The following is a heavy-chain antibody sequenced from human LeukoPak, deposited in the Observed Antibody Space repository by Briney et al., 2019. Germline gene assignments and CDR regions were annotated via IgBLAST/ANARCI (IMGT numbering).Heavy chain of an antibody. D-gene: IGHD2-15*01. V-gene: IGHV3-48*04. CDR2: IGSSSTTI. CDR1: GFSFSTYS. CDR3: ARLYCSGGSCYSGDAFDI. Sequence: GGSLRLSCAASGFSFSTYSMNWVRQAPGKGLEWVSYIGSSSTTIYYADSVKGRFTISRDNAKNSLYLQMNSLRAEDTAVYYCARLYCSGGSCYSGDAFDIWGQGTMVTVSS. J-gene: IGHJ3*02.